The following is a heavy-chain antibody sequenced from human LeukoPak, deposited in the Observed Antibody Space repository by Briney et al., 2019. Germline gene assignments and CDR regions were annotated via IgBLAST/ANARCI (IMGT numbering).Heavy chain of an antibody. CDR3: ARIDWVTDF. CDR2: ITSDGAT. D-gene: IGHD2-21*01. V-gene: IGHV3-74*01. J-gene: IGHJ4*02. Sequence: GGSLRLSCAASGFPFSAYWMLWARRAPGKGLVRVSRITSDGATSYAGSVKGRFTISRENAKNTLYLQLNSLRAEDTAVYCCARIDWVTDFWRQGTLVTVSS. CDR1: GFPFSAYW.